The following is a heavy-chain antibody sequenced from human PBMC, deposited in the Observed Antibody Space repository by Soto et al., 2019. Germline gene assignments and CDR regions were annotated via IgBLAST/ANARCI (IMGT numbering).Heavy chain of an antibody. V-gene: IGHV4-39*01. J-gene: IGHJ5*01. CDR1: GAPTSRFAYI. D-gene: IGHD1-26*01. CDR2: VYYNENN. CDR3: ARRERKYGSPGWFDS. Sequence: EERSLTWNVSGAPTSRFAYIWAWIRQPPGKGLEWIGAVYYNENNYYNPSLKIRVTISQDTAKNQFSLNLRSVAAADTAVDFCARRERKYGSPGWFDSPGQAPLVSV.